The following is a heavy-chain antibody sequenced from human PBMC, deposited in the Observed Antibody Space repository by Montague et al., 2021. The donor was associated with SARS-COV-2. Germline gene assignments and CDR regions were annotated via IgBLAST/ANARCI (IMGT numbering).Heavy chain of an antibody. D-gene: IGHD3-9*01. J-gene: IGHJ6*03. V-gene: IGHV4-59*01. CDR2: IYYSGST. CDR1: GGSISSYY. CDR3: ARDSRTEFDWLCPDSGSFYYYMDV. Sequence: SETLSLTCTVSGGSISSYYWSWIRQPPGKGLEWIGYIYYSGSTNYNPSLKSRVTISVDTSKNQFFLKLNSVTAADTAVYYCARDSRTEFDWLCPDSGSFYYYMDVWGKGTTVTVSS.